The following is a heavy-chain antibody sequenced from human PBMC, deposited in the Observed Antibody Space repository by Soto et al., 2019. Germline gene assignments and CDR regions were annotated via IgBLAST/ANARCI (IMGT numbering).Heavy chain of an antibody. D-gene: IGHD6-13*01. CDR1: GFTFSSNG. CDR2: IAKDGSNI. V-gene: IGHV3-30*18. J-gene: IGHJ4*02. Sequence: GGSLRLSCAASGFTFSSNGMHWVRQAPGKGLEWVAAIAKDGSNIDYADSMKGRFTISRDNSKNTLYLHMNSLRAEDTAVYYCAKDRSSSWALDYWGQGTLVTVSS. CDR3: AKDRSSSWALDY.